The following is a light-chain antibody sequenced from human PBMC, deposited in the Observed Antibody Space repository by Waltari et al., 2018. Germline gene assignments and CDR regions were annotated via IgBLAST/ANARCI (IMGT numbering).Light chain of an antibody. Sequence: QSALTQPPSASGSPGQSVTLPCTGTSSDVGGYHYVSGYQRHPGKAPKLMISEVSKRPSGVPDRFSGSKSGNTASLTVSGLQAEDEADYYCSSYAGNNIYVFGAGTKVTVL. J-gene: IGLJ1*01. CDR2: EVS. V-gene: IGLV2-8*01. CDR3: SSYAGNNIYV. CDR1: SSDVGGYHY.